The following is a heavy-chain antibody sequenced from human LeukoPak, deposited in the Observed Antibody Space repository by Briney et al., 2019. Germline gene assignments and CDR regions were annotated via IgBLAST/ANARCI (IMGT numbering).Heavy chain of an antibody. CDR2: IWYDGSKK. V-gene: IGHV3-33*01. J-gene: IGHJ4*02. D-gene: IGHD6-19*01. CDR1: GFTFSNYG. CDR3: AREGSGGWDLDH. Sequence: GGSLRLSCAASGFTFSNYGLHWVRQAPGKGLEWVAVIWYDGSKKYYTDPVKGRFTISRDDSGNTLYLQMNSLSAEDTAVYYCAREGSGGWDLDHWGQGTLVTVSS.